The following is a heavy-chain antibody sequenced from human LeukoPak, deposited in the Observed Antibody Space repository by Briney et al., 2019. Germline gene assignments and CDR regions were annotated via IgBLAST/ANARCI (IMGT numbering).Heavy chain of an antibody. CDR3: VAIIAAAGRPWFDP. V-gene: IGHV1-24*01. D-gene: IGHD6-13*01. J-gene: IGHJ5*02. CDR2: FEPEDGET. Sequence: GISVKVSCKVFGYTLTALSMKLLRQAPGKGLEWMGGFEPEDGETIYAQKFQGRVTMTEDTSTDTAYMELSSLRSEDTAVYYCVAIIAAAGRPWFDPWGQGTLVTVSS. CDR1: GYTLTALS.